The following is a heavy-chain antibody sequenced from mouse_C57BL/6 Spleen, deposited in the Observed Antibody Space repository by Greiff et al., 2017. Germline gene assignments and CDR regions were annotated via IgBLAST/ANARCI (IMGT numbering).Heavy chain of an antibody. J-gene: IGHJ4*01. D-gene: IGHD1-1*01. CDR1: GFNIKDDY. V-gene: IGHV14-4*01. CDR2: IDPENGDT. Sequence: VQLQQSGAELVRPGASVKLSCTASGFNIKDDYMHWVKQRPEQGLEWIGWIDPENGDTEYDAKFQGKATITADTSSNTAYLQLSSLTSEDTAVYYCATPYYYGSNYYAMDYWGQGTSVTVSS. CDR3: ATPYYYGSNYYAMDY.